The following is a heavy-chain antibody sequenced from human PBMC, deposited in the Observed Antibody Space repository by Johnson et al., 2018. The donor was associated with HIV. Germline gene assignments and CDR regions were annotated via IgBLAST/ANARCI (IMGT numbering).Heavy chain of an antibody. CDR1: GFTFSMSA. Sequence: QVQLVESGGGVVQPGGSLRLTCAASGFTFSMSAMHWVRQAPGKGLEWVTFVPYDGSNKYYADSVKGRFSISRDSSENTLYLQLTSLTAEDTAVCYCSRWLCYGPAKYYTAFDFWGQGPMVNVYS. CDR2: VPYDGSNK. CDR3: SRWLCYGPAKYYTAFDF. J-gene: IGHJ3*01. V-gene: IGHV3-30*04. D-gene: IGHD3-10*01.